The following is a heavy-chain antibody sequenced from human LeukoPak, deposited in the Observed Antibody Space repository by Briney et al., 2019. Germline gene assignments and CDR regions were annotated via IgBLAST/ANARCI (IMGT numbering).Heavy chain of an antibody. CDR1: GGSISSSNW. V-gene: IGHV4-4*02. Sequence: SETLSLTCAVSGGSISSSNWWSWVRQPPGKGLEWIGEIYHSGRTNYNPSLKSRVTISVDKSKNQFSLKLSSVTAADTAVYSCAKLGYCSGGSCYSWGQGTLVTVSS. D-gene: IGHD2-15*01. CDR3: AKLGYCSGGSCYS. CDR2: IYHSGRT. J-gene: IGHJ5*02.